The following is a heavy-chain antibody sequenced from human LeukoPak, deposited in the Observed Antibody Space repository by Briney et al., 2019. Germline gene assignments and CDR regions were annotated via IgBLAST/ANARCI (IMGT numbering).Heavy chain of an antibody. J-gene: IGHJ4*02. V-gene: IGHV3-21*06. CDR3: AREGIAVAGSGFDY. CDR1: EFTFRTYS. Sequence: SGGSLRLSCAASEFTFRTYSMNWVRQAPGKGLEWVSSISSSSDYIYYADSVKGRFTISRDNAKNSMYLQMNSLRAEDTAVYYCAREGIAVAGSGFDYWGQGTLVTVSS. D-gene: IGHD6-19*01. CDR2: ISSSSDYI.